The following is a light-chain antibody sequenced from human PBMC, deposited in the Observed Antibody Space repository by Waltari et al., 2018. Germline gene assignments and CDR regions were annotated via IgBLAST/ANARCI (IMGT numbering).Light chain of an antibody. CDR2: DVI. Sequence: QSALTQPASVSASPGQSITISCTGTNSDIGAFKPVSWYQQLPGRAPKVMIFDVINRPSGVSKRFSGSKSGNTASLTISGLQAEDEADYYCKSYTSGLTYVFGTGTKVTVL. V-gene: IGLV2-14*03. CDR3: KSYTSGLTYV. J-gene: IGLJ1*01. CDR1: NSDIGAFKP.